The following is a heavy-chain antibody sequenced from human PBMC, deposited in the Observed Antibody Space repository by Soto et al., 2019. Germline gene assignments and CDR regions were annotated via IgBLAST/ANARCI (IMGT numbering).Heavy chain of an antibody. CDR3: ARMPLEGGYSYFDH. Sequence: QVQLQESGPGLVKPSETLSLTCTVSGGSISSYYWSWIRQPPGKGLEWIGYVYDSGSTYYNPSLKSRVTISMDTSKNQLSLKLSSVTAADTAVYYCARMPLEGGYSYFDHWGQGTLVTVSS. CDR2: VYDSGST. D-gene: IGHD3-22*01. J-gene: IGHJ4*02. V-gene: IGHV4-59*01. CDR1: GGSISSYY.